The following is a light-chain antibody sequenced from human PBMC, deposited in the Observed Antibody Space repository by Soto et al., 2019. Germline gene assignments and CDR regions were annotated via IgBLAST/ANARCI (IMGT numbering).Light chain of an antibody. CDR2: TES. J-gene: IGKJ4*01. CDR1: QAVRHY. CDR3: QQLNRFPLT. Sequence: DIQLTQSPSFLSASVGDRVTITCRASQAVRHYLAWYQQKPGKAPQVLIYTESPLQSGVPSRFSGSGSGTEFTLTISSLQPEDFATYYCQQLNRFPLTFGGGTKVEIK. V-gene: IGKV1-9*01.